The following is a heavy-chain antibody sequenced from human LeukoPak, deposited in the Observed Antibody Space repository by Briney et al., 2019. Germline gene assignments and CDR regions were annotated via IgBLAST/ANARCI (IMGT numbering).Heavy chain of an antibody. Sequence: GGSLRLSCAASGFTFSSYGMHWVRQAPGKGPEWVAVISYDGSKKHYADSVKGRFTISRDNSKNTLYLQMNSLRAEDTAVYYCAKVEEIDYYMDVWGKGTTVTVSS. V-gene: IGHV3-30*18. CDR3: AKVEEIDYYMDV. CDR2: ISYDGSKK. CDR1: GFTFSSYG. J-gene: IGHJ6*03. D-gene: IGHD2/OR15-2a*01.